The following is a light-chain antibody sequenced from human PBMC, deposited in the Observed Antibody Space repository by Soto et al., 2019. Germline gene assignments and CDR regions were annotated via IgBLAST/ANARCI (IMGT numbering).Light chain of an antibody. CDR2: GAS. CDR3: HQYGSSPAT. Sequence: EIVVTQSPGTLSLCPGEIATLSCRASQSVSSSFLAWYQQKPGQAQRLLLYGASSSATGIPDRFSGSGSGTDFTLTISRLEPEDFAVYYCHQYGSSPATFDQGTNVDIK. CDR1: QSVSSSF. J-gene: IGKJ1*01. V-gene: IGKV3-20*01.